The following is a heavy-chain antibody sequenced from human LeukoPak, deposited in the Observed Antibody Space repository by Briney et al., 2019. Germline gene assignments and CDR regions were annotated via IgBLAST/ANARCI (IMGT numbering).Heavy chain of an antibody. Sequence: PSETLSLTCTVSGYSISSGYYWGWIRQPPGKGLEWIGSIYHSGSTYYNPSLKSRVTISVDTSKNQFSLKLSSVTAADTAVYYCAREEAMATPDYWGQGTLVTVSS. CDR3: AREEAMATPDY. D-gene: IGHD5-18*01. CDR2: IYHSGST. J-gene: IGHJ4*02. V-gene: IGHV4-38-2*02. CDR1: GYSISSGYY.